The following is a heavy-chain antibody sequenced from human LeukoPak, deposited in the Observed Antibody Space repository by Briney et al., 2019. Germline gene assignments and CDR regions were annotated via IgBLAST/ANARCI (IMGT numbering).Heavy chain of an antibody. D-gene: IGHD1-26*01. Sequence: SETLSLTCAVYGGSFSGFYWSWIREPPGKGLEWIGEINHSGSTNYNPSLKSRVTISVDTSQNQFSLKLSSVTAADTAVYYCARVPRTYSGSYTGAFDIRGQGTMVTVSS. CDR2: INHSGST. CDR1: GGSFSGFY. CDR3: ARVPRTYSGSYTGAFDI. J-gene: IGHJ3*02. V-gene: IGHV4-34*01.